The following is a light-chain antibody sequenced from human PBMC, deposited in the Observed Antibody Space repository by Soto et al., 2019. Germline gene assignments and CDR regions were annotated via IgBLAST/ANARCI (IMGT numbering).Light chain of an antibody. CDR1: QSVSSS. V-gene: IGKV3-20*01. CDR3: QQYVISVT. Sequence: IVWTQSPGTLSLSPGERATLSCRASQSVSSSLAWYQQKPGQAPRLLIYGASSRATGIPERFSGSGSGTDFTLTIGRLEPQDSAMYYCQQYVISVTFGQGTRLEIK. CDR2: GAS. J-gene: IGKJ5*01.